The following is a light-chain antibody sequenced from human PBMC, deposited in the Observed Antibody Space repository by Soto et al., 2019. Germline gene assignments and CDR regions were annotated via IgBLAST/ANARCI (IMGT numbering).Light chain of an antibody. V-gene: IGLV1-47*01. CDR3: AAWDDSLSAWV. CDR2: KNN. J-gene: IGLJ3*02. Sequence: QSVLTQPPSASGTPGQRVTISCSGGSYNVGKNLVYWYQQRPGTAPKLIIFKNNQRPSGVPDRFSGSNSGSSASLAISVLRSEDEADYFCAAWDDSLSAWVFGGGTKLTVL. CDR1: SYNVGKNL.